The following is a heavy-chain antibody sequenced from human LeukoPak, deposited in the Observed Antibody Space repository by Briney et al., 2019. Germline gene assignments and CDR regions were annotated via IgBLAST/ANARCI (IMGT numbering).Heavy chain of an antibody. CDR2: LNWNGGST. CDR1: GFTFEKHG. V-gene: IGHV3-20*04. Sequence: PGGSLRLSCAASGFTFEKHGMSWVLQAPGKGLEWVSGLNWNGGSTGYADSVKGRFTISRDNAKKSLYLQMNSLRAEDTALYYCARDGSYIGLDVWGQGTMVTVSS. J-gene: IGHJ3*01. CDR3: ARDGSYIGLDV. D-gene: IGHD1-26*01.